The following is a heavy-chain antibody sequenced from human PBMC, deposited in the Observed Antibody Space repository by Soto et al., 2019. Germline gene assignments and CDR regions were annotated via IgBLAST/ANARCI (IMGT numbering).Heavy chain of an antibody. CDR2: ISYDGSNK. V-gene: IGHV3-30*18. J-gene: IGHJ6*02. CDR3: AKDVGSGSYSYYHYGMDV. CDR1: GFTFSSYG. D-gene: IGHD3-10*01. Sequence: QVQLVESGGGVVQPGRSLRLSCAASGFTFSSYGMHWVRQAPGKGLEWVAVISYDGSNKYYADSVKGRFTISRDKSKNTLYLQMNSLRAEDTAVDYCAKDVGSGSYSYYHYGMDVWGQGTTVNVSS.